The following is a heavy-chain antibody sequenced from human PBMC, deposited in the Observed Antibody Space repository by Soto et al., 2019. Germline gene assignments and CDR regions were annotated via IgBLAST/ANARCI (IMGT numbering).Heavy chain of an antibody. CDR1: GFTFSSYG. CDR3: ARGVNAGDFDY. Sequence: VQLVESGGGVVQPGRSLRLSCAASGFTFSSYGMHWVRQAPGKGLEWVAVIWYDGSNKYYADSVKGRFTISRDNSKNTLYLQMNSLRAEDTAVYYCARGVNAGDFDYWGQGTLVTVSS. V-gene: IGHV3-33*01. J-gene: IGHJ4*02. CDR2: IWYDGSNK. D-gene: IGHD2-8*01.